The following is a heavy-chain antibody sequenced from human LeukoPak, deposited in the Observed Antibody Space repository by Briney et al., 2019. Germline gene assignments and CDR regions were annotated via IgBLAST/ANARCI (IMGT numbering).Heavy chain of an antibody. CDR1: GGSISSGSFY. V-gene: IGHV4-39*01. Sequence: PSETLSLTCTVSGGSISSGSFYWSWIRQPPGKGLEWIGAIYYTGNTYYNPSLKSRVTIFVDTSKTQFSLKLSSVTAADTAVYYCARSFYSGSYRGLGYWGQGTLVTASS. D-gene: IGHD1-26*01. J-gene: IGHJ4*02. CDR2: IYYTGNT. CDR3: ARSFYSGSYRGLGY.